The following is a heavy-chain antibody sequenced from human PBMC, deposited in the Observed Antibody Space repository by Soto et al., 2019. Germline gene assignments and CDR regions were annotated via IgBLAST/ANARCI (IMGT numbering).Heavy chain of an antibody. Sequence: SETLSLTCAVYGGSFSGYYWNWIRQPPGKGLEWIGYIYYTGTTNYNPSLKSRVTISVDTSKNQFSLKLSSVTTADTAVYYCKKLPWADYGGIFDPWGQGTLVTVSS. CDR2: IYYTGTT. V-gene: IGHV4-59*01. CDR3: KKLPWADYGGIFDP. CDR1: GGSFSGYY. D-gene: IGHD4-17*01. J-gene: IGHJ5*02.